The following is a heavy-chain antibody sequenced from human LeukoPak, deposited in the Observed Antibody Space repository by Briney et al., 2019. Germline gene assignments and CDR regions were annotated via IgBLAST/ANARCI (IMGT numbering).Heavy chain of an antibody. CDR2: IWYDGSNK. CDR3: ARDPGRGYTYGYGFDY. V-gene: IGHV3-33*01. D-gene: IGHD5-18*01. CDR1: RFTFSNYC. Sequence: AGGSVTLFCAASRFTFSNYCMQWVRQAPGKGLEWAAVIWYDGSNKYYADSVKGRFTISRDNSKNTLYLQMNSLRAEDTAVYYCARDPGRGYTYGYGFDYWGQGTLVTVSS. J-gene: IGHJ4*02.